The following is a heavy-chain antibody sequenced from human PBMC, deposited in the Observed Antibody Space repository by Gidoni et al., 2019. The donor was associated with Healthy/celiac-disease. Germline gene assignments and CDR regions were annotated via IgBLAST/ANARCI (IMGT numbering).Heavy chain of an antibody. CDR3: ARVGGVYSSSWPNWFDP. V-gene: IGHV3-21*01. CDR1: GFTFRSYS. D-gene: IGHD6-13*01. J-gene: IGHJ5*02. Sequence: EVQLVESGGGLVKPGGSLRLSCAASGFTFRSYSMNWVRQAPGKGLEWVSSISSSSSYIYYADSVKGRFTISRDNAKNSLYLQMNSRRAEDTAVYYCARVGGVYSSSWPNWFDPWGQRTLVTVSS. CDR2: ISSSSSYI.